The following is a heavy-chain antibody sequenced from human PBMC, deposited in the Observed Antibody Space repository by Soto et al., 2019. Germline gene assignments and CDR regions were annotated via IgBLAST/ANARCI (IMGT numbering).Heavy chain of an antibody. J-gene: IGHJ3*02. Sequence: GSLRLSCAASGFTFSSYAMHWVRQAPGKGLEWVAVISYDGSNKYYADSVKGRFTISRDNSKNTLYLQMNSLRAEDTAVYYCAREGSGWYLRSAVKQDAFDIWGQGTMVTVSS. V-gene: IGHV3-30-3*01. D-gene: IGHD6-19*01. CDR3: AREGSGWYLRSAVKQDAFDI. CDR1: GFTFSSYA. CDR2: ISYDGSNK.